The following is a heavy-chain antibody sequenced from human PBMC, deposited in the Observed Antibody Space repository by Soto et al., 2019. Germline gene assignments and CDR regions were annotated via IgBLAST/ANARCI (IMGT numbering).Heavy chain of an antibody. D-gene: IGHD6-13*01. CDR2: ISYDGSNK. CDR3: ARDPGTYSSSWYRGNWFDP. CDR1: GFTFSSYA. J-gene: IGHJ5*02. Sequence: ESGGGVVQPGRSLRLSCAASGFTFSSYAMHWVRQAPGKGLEWVAVISYDGSNKYYADSVKGRFTISRDNSKNTLYLQMNSLRAEDTAVYYCARDPGTYSSSWYRGNWFDPWGQGTLVTVSS. V-gene: IGHV3-30-3*01.